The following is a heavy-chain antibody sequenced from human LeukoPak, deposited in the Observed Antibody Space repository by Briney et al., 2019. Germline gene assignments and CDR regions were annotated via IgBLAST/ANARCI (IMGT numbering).Heavy chain of an antibody. CDR3: ARQGSLWFGESREDY. D-gene: IGHD3-10*01. V-gene: IGHV3-7*01. Sequence: GGSLRLSCAASGFTFSSYWMSWVRQAPGKGLEWVANIKQDGSEKYYVDSVKGRFTISRDNAKNSLYLQMNSLRAEDTAVYHCARQGSLWFGESREDYWGQGTLVTVSS. J-gene: IGHJ4*02. CDR1: GFTFSSYW. CDR2: IKQDGSEK.